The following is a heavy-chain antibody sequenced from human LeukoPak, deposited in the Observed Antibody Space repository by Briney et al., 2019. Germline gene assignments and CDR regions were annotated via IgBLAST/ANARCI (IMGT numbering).Heavy chain of an antibody. Sequence: PGGSLRLSCAASGFIFSSYGMHWVRQAPGKGLEWVAFIRYDGSNKYYADSVKGRFTISRDNSQNTLYLQMNSLRAEDTAVYYCAKRSGYGSGGPGSMDYWGQGTLVTVSS. CDR2: IRYDGSNK. V-gene: IGHV3-30*02. CDR3: AKRSGYGSGGPGSMDY. CDR1: GFIFSSYG. J-gene: IGHJ4*02. D-gene: IGHD3-10*01.